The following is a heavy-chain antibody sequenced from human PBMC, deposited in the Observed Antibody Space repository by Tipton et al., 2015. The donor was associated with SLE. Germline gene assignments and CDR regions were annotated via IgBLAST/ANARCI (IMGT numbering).Heavy chain of an antibody. D-gene: IGHD5-18*01. V-gene: IGHV3-64*01. Sequence: SLRLSCAASGFTFSSYGMHWVRQAPGKGLEYVSAISSKGTTYYANSVKGRFTISRDNSKNTLFPQMGSLRAEDMAVYYCASWGYNYGSAYWGQGTQVTVSS. CDR3: ASWGYNYGSAY. CDR1: GFTFSSYG. CDR2: ISSKGTT. J-gene: IGHJ4*02.